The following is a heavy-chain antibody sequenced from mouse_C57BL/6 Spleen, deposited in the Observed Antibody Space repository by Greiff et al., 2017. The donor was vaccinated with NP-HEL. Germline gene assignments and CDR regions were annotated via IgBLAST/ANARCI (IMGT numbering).Heavy chain of an antibody. J-gene: IGHJ4*01. V-gene: IGHV3-6*01. CDR1: GYSITSGYY. CDR2: ISYDGSN. Sequence: EVQLQESGPGLVKPSQSLSLTCSVTGYSITSGYYWNWIRQFPGNKLEWMGYISYDGSNNYNPSLKNRISITRDTSKNQFFLKLNSVTTEDTATYYWARDRDGPYAMDYWGQGTSVTVSS. D-gene: IGHD2-3*01. CDR3: ARDRDGPYAMDY.